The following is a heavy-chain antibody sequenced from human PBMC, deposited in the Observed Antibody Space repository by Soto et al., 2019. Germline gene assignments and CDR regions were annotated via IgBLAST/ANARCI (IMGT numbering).Heavy chain of an antibody. CDR2: IYPGDSDT. CDR3: ARHGPQTPNFSMVRGVTPKGPYNWFDP. J-gene: IGHJ5*02. D-gene: IGHD3-10*01. CDR1: GYSFTSYW. V-gene: IGHV5-51*01. Sequence: PGESLKISCKGSGYSFTSYWIGWVRQMPGKGLEWMGIIYPGDSDTRYSPSFQGQVTISADKSISTAYLQWSSLKASDTAMYYCARHGPQTPNFSMVRGVTPKGPYNWFDPWGQGTLVTVSS.